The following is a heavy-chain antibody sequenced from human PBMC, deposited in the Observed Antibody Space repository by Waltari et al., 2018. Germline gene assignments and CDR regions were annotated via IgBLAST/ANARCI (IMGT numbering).Heavy chain of an antibody. Sequence: EVQLVDSGGGLVQPGGSLRLSCAASGFTFSNYWWSWVRQAPGKGLERVANIKQDGSEKYYVDSVKGRFTISRDNAKNSLYLQMNTLRAEDTAVYYCAREKWNDGFFFDYWGQGTLVTVSS. CDR3: AREKWNDGFFFDY. V-gene: IGHV3-7*01. D-gene: IGHD1-1*01. CDR1: GFTFSNYW. J-gene: IGHJ4*02. CDR2: IKQDGSEK.